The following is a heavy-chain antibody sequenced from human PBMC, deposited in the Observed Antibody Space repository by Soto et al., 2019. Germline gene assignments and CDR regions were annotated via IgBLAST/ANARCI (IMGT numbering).Heavy chain of an antibody. CDR1: GFTFDDYA. Sequence: PGGSLRLSCAASGFTFDDYAMSWFRQAPGKGLEWVGFIRSKAYGGTTEYAASVKGRFTISRDDSKSIAYLQMNSLKTEDTAVYYCTSQRPDIVLVPAAIEFNYWGQGTLVTVSS. V-gene: IGHV3-49*03. CDR2: IRSKAYGGTT. CDR3: TSQRPDIVLVPAAIEFNY. J-gene: IGHJ4*02. D-gene: IGHD2-2*02.